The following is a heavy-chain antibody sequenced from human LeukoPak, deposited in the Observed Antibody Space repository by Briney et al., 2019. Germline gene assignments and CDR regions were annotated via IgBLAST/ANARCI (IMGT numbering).Heavy chain of an antibody. CDR3: ARSIAAAGPGSGYFDY. D-gene: IGHD6-13*01. V-gene: IGHV5-51*01. CDR1: GYSFTSYW. CDR2: IYPGDSDT. Sequence: GESLKISCKGSGYSFTSYWIGWVRQMPGKGLEWMGIIYPGDSDTRYSPSFQGQVTISADKSISTAYLQWSGLKASDTAMYYCARSIAAAGPGSGYFDYWGQGTLVTVSS. J-gene: IGHJ4*02.